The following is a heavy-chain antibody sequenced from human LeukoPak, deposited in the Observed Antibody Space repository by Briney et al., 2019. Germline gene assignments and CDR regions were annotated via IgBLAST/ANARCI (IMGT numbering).Heavy chain of an antibody. CDR3: AKERYDILTGYYNYCYGMDV. Sequence: QTGGSLRLSCAASGITFSSYGMHWVRQAPGKGLEWVAVISYDGSNKYYADSVKGRFTISRDNSKNTPYLQMNSLRAEDTAVYYCAKERYDILTGYYNYCYGMDVWGQGTTVTVSS. CDR1: GITFSSYG. D-gene: IGHD3-9*01. V-gene: IGHV3-30*18. J-gene: IGHJ6*02. CDR2: ISYDGSNK.